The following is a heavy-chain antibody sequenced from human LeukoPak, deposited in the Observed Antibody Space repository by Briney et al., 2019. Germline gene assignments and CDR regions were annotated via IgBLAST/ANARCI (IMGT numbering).Heavy chain of an antibody. D-gene: IGHD3-10*01. J-gene: IGHJ4*02. CDR3: AKGIYGSGSYVLFDY. CDR2: ISWNSGSI. CDR1: GFTFDDYA. Sequence: GGSLRLSCAASGFTFDDYAMHWVRQAPGKGLEWVSGISWNSGSIGYADSVKGRFTISRDNAKNSLYLQMNSLRAEGTALYYCAKGIYGSGSYVLFDYWGQGTLVTVSS. V-gene: IGHV3-9*01.